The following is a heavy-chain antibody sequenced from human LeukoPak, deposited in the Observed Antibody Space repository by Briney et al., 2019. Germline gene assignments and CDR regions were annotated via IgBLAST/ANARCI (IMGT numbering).Heavy chain of an antibody. D-gene: IGHD3-16*01. CDR2: ISSSGSTI. V-gene: IGHV3-48*04. CDR3: ARANLLGGY. J-gene: IGHJ4*02. CDR1: GYTFSSYS. Sequence: GGSLRLSCAASGYTFSSYSMNWVRQAPGKGLEWVSYISSSGSTIYYADSVKGRFTISRDNAKNSLYLQMNSLRAEDTAVYYCARANLLGGYWGQGTLVTVSS.